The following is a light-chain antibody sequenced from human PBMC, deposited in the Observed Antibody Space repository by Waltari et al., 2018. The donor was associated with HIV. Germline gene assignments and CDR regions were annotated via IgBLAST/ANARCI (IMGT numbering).Light chain of an antibody. CDR1: SSGVGGYHS. CDR3: CSYAGNYPVL. CDR2: DVT. V-gene: IGLV2-11*01. Sequence: QSALTQPRPVSGSPGQSVTISCNGTSSGVGGYHSVSWYQQNPGKAPKFIIYDVTKRPSGVPDRFSGSKSGNTASLTISGLQAEDEADYYCCSYAGNYPVLFGGGTKLTVL. J-gene: IGLJ3*02.